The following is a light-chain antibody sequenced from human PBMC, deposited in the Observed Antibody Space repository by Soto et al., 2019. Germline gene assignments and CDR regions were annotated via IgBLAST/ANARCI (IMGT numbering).Light chain of an antibody. CDR1: QSVSTW. CDR2: GAS. CDR3: EQYNCYRSS. Sequence: DIQMTQSPSTLSASVGDRVTITYRTSQSVSTWLAWYQQKPGKAPKLLISGASSLQSGVPSRFSGTGSGTEFTPTISSLLPDDFATYYCEQYNCYRSSFGQGTKLEIK. J-gene: IGKJ2*01. V-gene: IGKV1-5*01.